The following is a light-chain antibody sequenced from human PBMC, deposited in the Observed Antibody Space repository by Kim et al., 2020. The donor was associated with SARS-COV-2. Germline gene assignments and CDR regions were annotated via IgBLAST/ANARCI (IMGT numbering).Light chain of an antibody. J-gene: IGKJ4*01. CDR2: AAS. CDR1: QSVTSTY. CDR3: QQYGSSPLA. V-gene: IGKV3-20*01. Sequence: PGERATLSSRASQSVTSTYLAWYQQRPGQAPRLLIYAASVRAAGIPDRFSGSGFGTDFTLTISRLEPEDSAVYYCQQYGSSPLAFGGGTKVDIK.